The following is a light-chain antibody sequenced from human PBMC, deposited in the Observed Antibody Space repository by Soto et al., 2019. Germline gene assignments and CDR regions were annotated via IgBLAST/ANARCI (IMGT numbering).Light chain of an antibody. Sequence: AIQMTQSPSSLSASVGDRVTITCRASQGIRNDLGWYQQKPGKAPKLLIYATSTLQGGVPSRFSGSGSGTDFTLTISSLQPEDFATYYCLQDYHHPLIFGGGTKVEIE. CDR2: ATS. J-gene: IGKJ4*01. CDR1: QGIRND. V-gene: IGKV1-6*01. CDR3: LQDYHHPLI.